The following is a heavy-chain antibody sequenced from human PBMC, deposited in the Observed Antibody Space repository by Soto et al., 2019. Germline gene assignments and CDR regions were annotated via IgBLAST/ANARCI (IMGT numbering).Heavy chain of an antibody. J-gene: IGHJ4*02. Sequence: PSETLSLTCTVSGGSISGYYWSWIRQPAGKGLEWIGRMYNSERTNYNPSLKSRVTMSMDTSKNQFSLKLTSVTAADTAVYSCAREPLAHSYFDLWGQGTLVTVSS. CDR3: AREPLAHSYFDL. CDR2: MYNSERT. CDR1: GGSISGYY. V-gene: IGHV4-4*07.